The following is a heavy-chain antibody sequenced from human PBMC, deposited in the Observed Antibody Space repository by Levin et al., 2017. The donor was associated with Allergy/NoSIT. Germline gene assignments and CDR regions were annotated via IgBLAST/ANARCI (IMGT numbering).Heavy chain of an antibody. CDR3: AKDLYYHDSSGYAIPFDY. CDR2: ASYDGTKT. J-gene: IGHJ4*02. D-gene: IGHD3-22*01. CDR1: GFTFNSFG. Sequence: SCAASGFTFNSFGMHWVRQAPGKGLEWVAVASYDGTKTYYADSVKGRFTISRDNSKNTLDLQMSSLRAEDTAIYYCAKDLYYHDSSGYAIPFDYWGQGTLVTVSS. V-gene: IGHV3-30*18.